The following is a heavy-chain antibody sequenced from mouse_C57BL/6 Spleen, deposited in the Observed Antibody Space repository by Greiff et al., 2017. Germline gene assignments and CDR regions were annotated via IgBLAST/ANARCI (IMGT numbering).Heavy chain of an antibody. CDR2: IRNKANGYTT. CDR3: ARSPPITTVPYYYAMDY. V-gene: IGHV7-3*01. J-gene: IGHJ4*01. Sequence: EVMLVESGGGLVQPGGSLSLSCAASGFTFTDYYMSWVRQPPGKALEWLGFIRNKANGYTTEYSASVKGRFTISRDNSQSILYLQMNALRAEDSATYYCARSPPITTVPYYYAMDYWGQGTSVTVSS. CDR1: GFTFTDYY. D-gene: IGHD1-1*01.